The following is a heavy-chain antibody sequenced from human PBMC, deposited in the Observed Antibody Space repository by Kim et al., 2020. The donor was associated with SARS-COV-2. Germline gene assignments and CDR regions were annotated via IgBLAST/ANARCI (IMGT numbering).Heavy chain of an antibody. D-gene: IGHD4-17*01. CDR1: GGTFSSYA. CDR2: IIPILGIA. V-gene: IGHV1-69*04. J-gene: IGHJ4*02. Sequence: SVKVSCKASGGTFSSYAISWVRQAPGQGLEWMGRIIPILGIANYAQKFQGRVTITADKSTSTAYMELSSLRSEDTAVYYCARGPTGGYGDYGYEYYFDYWGQGTLVTVSS. CDR3: ARGPTGGYGDYGYEYYFDY.